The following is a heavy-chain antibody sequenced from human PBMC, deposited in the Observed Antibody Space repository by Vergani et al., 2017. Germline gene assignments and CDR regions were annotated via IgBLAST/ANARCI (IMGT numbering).Heavy chain of an antibody. V-gene: IGHV3-23*01. J-gene: IGHJ4*02. D-gene: IGHD6-19*01. CDR3: AKSGSGWRGDYFDY. Sequence: LQLQESGPGLVKPSETLSLTCTVSGGSISSSNWWSWVRQAPGKGLEWVSAISGSGGSTYYADSVTGRFTISRDNSKNTLYLQMNSLRAEDTAVYYCAKSGSGWRGDYFDYWGQGTLVTVSS. CDR2: ISGSGGST. CDR1: GGSISSSN.